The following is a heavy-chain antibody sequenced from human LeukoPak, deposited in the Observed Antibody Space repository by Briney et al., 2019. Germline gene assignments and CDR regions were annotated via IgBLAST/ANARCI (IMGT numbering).Heavy chain of an antibody. V-gene: IGHV3-21*01. J-gene: IGHJ4*02. CDR3: ARDYGGSSPFDY. CDR2: ISSSGSYI. Sequence: GGSLRLSCAASGFTFSIYSMDWVRQAPGKGLEWVSSISSSGSYIYYADSLKGRFTISRDNAKNSLYLQMNSLRAEDTAVYYCARDYGGSSPFDYWGQGTLVTVSS. CDR1: GFTFSIYS. D-gene: IGHD4-23*01.